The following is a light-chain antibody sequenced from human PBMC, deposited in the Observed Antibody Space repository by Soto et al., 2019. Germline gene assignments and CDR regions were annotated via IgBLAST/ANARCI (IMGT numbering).Light chain of an antibody. CDR1: QSITNN. Sequence: ELVMTQSPATLSVSPGERATLSCRASQSITNNLAWYQQRPGQAPRLLIYGASTRATGVPARFSGSGSGTEFTLTISSLQSEDFATYYCQQYNSYSAFGQGTKVDI. J-gene: IGKJ1*01. CDR3: QQYNSYSA. V-gene: IGKV3-15*01. CDR2: GAS.